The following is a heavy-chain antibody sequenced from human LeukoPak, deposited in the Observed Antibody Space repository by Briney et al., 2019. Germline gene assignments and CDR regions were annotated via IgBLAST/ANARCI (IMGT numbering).Heavy chain of an antibody. Sequence: GASVKVSCKVSGYTITELSMHWVRQAPGKGLEWMGGFDPEDGETIYAQKFQGRVTMTSDTSTSTVYMELSSLRSEDTAVYYCARVKGIQLWSYYFDYWGQGTLVTVSS. CDR3: ARVKGIQLWSYYFDY. V-gene: IGHV1-24*01. J-gene: IGHJ4*02. CDR2: FDPEDGET. D-gene: IGHD5-18*01. CDR1: GYTITELS.